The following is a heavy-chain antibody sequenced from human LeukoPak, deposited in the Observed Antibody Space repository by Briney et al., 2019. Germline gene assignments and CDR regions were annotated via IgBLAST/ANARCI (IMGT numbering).Heavy chain of an antibody. CDR2: IRSKAYGGTT. D-gene: IGHD3-10*01. CDR3: SRVKWFGELLLYYFDY. CDR1: GFTFGDYA. V-gene: IGHV3-49*04. J-gene: IGHJ4*02. Sequence: GGSLRLSCTASGFTFGDYAMSWVRQAPGKGLEWVGFIRSKAYGGTTEYAASVKGRFTISRDDSKSIAYLQMNSLKTEDTAVYYCSRVKWFGELLLYYFDYWGQGTLVTVSS.